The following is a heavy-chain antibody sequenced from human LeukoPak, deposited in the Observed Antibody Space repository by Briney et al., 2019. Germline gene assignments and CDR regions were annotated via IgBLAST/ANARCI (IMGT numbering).Heavy chain of an antibody. D-gene: IGHD1-1*01. V-gene: IGHV4-34*01. CDR2: INHSGST. Sequence: PSETLSLTCAVYGGSFSGYYWSWIRQPPGKGLEWIGEINHSGSTNYNPSLKSRVTISVDTSKNQFSLKLSSVTAADTAVYYCASSNEDSYYYYCYYMDVWGKGTTVTISS. J-gene: IGHJ6*03. CDR3: ASSNEDSYYYYCYYMDV. CDR1: GGSFSGYY.